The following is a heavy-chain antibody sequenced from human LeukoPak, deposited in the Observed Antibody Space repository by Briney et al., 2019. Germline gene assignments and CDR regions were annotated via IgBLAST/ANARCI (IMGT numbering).Heavy chain of an antibody. V-gene: IGHV1-18*01. Sequence: GASVKVSCKASGYTFTNFGISWVRQAPGQGLEWMGWISTYNGHTDYAQKLQGRVTMTTDTSTSTAYMEVRSLRSDDTAVYYCARDLLNDAFDIWGLGTMVTVSS. CDR3: ARDLLNDAFDI. J-gene: IGHJ3*02. CDR2: ISTYNGHT. CDR1: GYTFTNFG.